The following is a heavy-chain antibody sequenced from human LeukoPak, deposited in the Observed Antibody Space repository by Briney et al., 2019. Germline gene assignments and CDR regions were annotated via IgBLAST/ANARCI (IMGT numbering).Heavy chain of an antibody. D-gene: IGHD7-27*01. J-gene: IGHJ4*02. CDR3: ARGVWAPFDS. V-gene: IGHV3-7*01. CDR2: IKQDGSEK. CDR1: GFSLSNYW. Sequence: GGSLRISCAASGFSLSNYWRNWVRQAPGKGLEWVANIKQDGSEKNYVDSVKGRFTISRDNAKNSLILQMNSLRDEDTAVYYCARGVWAPFDSWGQGTLVSVSS.